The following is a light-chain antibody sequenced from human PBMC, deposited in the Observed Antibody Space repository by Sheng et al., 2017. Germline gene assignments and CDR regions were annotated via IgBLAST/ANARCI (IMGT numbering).Light chain of an antibody. V-gene: IGKV3-15*01. CDR3: QQRTNWLWT. Sequence: EIVMTQSPGTLSVSPGERATLSCRASQSVSNKLAWYQQKPGQAPRLLIYAASTRATGFPARFSGSGSGTEFTLTISGLQSEDFAVYYCQQRTNWLWTFGQGTKVEVK. CDR2: AAS. J-gene: IGKJ1*01. CDR1: QSVSNK.